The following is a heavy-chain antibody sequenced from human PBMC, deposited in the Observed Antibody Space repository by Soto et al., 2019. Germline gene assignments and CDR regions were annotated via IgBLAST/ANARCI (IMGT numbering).Heavy chain of an antibody. J-gene: IGHJ4*02. CDR1: GGSSVNNY. CDR3: ARHTLTVRSGFDN. V-gene: IGHV4-59*12. CDR2: THYSGNT. D-gene: IGHD4-17*01. Sequence: QVQLQESGPGLVKPSETLSLTCTVSGGSSVNNYWACLRQSPEKGLEWIGYTHYSGNTNYHPSLRGRVTISLDTSRNQFSLILSAVTAADTAIYYCARHTLTVRSGFDNWGQGALVTVSS.